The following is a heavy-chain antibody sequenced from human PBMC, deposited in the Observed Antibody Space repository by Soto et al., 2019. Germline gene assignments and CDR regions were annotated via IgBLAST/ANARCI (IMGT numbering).Heavy chain of an antibody. V-gene: IGHV1-2*04. CDR1: GYTFTGYY. CDR2: INPNSGGT. J-gene: IGHJ3*02. CDR3: ARGNPPIGGGYRKAHLDI. Sequence: QVQLVQSGAEVKKPGASVKVSCKASGYTFTGYYMHWVRQAPGQGLEWMGWINPNSGGTNYAQKFQGWVTMTRDTSISTAYMELSRLRSDDTAVYYCARGNPPIGGGYRKAHLDIWGQGTMVTVSS. D-gene: IGHD3-22*01.